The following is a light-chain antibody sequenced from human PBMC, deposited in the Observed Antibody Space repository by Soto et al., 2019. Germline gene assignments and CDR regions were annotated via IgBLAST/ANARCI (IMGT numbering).Light chain of an antibody. CDR2: GAS. CDR1: QSVSNSF. CDR3: QQYGSSPPT. J-gene: IGKJ1*01. V-gene: IGKV3-20*01. Sequence: EIVLTQSPGTLSLSPGERATLSCRASQSVSNSFLAWYQQNPGQAPRLLISGASSRATGIPDRFSGSGSGTHFTLTISRLEPEDFAVYYCQQYGSSPPTFGQGTKVEIK.